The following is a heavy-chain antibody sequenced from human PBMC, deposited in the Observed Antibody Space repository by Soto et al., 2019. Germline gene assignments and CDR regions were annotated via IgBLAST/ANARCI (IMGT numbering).Heavy chain of an antibody. CDR1: GYTFTSYG. CDR2: TNGGNGNT. J-gene: IGHJ4*02. V-gene: IGHV1-18*01. CDR3: ARDDSGFSGSHYIDYFNY. D-gene: IGHD1-26*01. Sequence: AASVKVSCKASGYTFTSYGISWVRQAPGQGLEWMGWTNGGNGNTYYSEHFQGRVTFTTDTSTGTVYMQLSSLTSEDTAVYYCARDDSGFSGSHYIDYFNYWGQGALVTVSS.